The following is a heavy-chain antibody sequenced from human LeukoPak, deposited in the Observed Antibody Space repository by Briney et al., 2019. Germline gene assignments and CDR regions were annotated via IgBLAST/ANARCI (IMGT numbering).Heavy chain of an antibody. J-gene: IGHJ4*02. D-gene: IGHD3-3*01. V-gene: IGHV3-9*01. Sequence: PGGSLRLSCAASGFTFDDYAMHWVRQAPGKGLEWVSGISWNSGSIGYADSVKGRFTISRDNAKNSLYLQMNSLRAEDTALYYCAKGYYTGPQVDWGQGTLVTVSS. CDR3: AKGYYTGPQVD. CDR1: GFTFDDYA. CDR2: ISWNSGSI.